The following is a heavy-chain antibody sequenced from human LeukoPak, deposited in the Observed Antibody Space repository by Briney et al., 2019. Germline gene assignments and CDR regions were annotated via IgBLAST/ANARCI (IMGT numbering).Heavy chain of an antibody. CDR3: ARGRAYYYDSSGYYNLGY. CDR2: INPNSGGT. Sequence: ASVKVSCKASGYTFTGYYMHWVRQAPGQGLEWMGWINPNSGGTNYAQKFQGWVTMTRDTSISTAYMELSRLRSDDTAVYYCARGRAYYYDSSGYYNLGYWGQGTLVTVSS. J-gene: IGHJ4*02. CDR1: GYTFTGYY. V-gene: IGHV1-2*04. D-gene: IGHD3-22*01.